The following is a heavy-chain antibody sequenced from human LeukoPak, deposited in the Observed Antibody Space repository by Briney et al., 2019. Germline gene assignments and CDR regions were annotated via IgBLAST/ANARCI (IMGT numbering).Heavy chain of an antibody. CDR2: ISIDGNNK. D-gene: IGHD1-7*01. CDR1: GFTFSSYA. Sequence: GGSLRLSCTASGFTFSSYAIHWARQAPGKGLEWVAVISIDGNNKFFADSVKGRSTISRDNSKNTVYLQMNSLRGEDTAVYYCARGVGNWNYDSWGQGSLVIVSS. J-gene: IGHJ5*01. CDR3: ARGVGNWNYDS. V-gene: IGHV3-30-3*01.